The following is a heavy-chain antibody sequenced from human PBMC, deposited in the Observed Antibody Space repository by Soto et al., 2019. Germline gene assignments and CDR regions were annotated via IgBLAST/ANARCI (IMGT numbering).Heavy chain of an antibody. CDR1: GGSFSGYY. Sequence: QVQLQQWGAGLLKPSETLSLTCAVYGGSFSGYYWSWIRQPPGKGLEWIGEINHSGSTNYNPSLKSRVTISVDTSKNQFSLKLTSVTAADTAVYYCARGLFTMVRGVIIKRGWFDPWGQGTLVTVSS. D-gene: IGHD3-10*01. J-gene: IGHJ5*02. CDR2: INHSGST. CDR3: ARGLFTMVRGVIIKRGWFDP. V-gene: IGHV4-34*01.